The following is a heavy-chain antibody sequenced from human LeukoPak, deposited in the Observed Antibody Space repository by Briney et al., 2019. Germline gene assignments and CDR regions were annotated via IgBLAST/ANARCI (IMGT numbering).Heavy chain of an antibody. CDR3: ARDSGGPYYYYGMDV. CDR2: IFYSGTT. J-gene: IGHJ6*02. CDR1: PGSITGYY. Sequence: SETLSLTCNVSPGSITGYYFTWIRQPPGKGLEWIGYIFYSGTTKYSPSLKSRLTMSLDTSKNQVSLRLTSVTAADTAVYYCARDSGGPYYYYGMDVWGRGTTVTVSS. D-gene: IGHD1-1*01. V-gene: IGHV4-59*01.